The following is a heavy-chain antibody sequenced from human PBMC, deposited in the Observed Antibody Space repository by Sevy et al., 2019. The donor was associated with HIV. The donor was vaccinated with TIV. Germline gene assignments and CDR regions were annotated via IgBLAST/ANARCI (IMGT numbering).Heavy chain of an antibody. J-gene: IGHJ6*02. Sequence: GGSLRLSCAASGFTFSSYWMSWVRQAPGKGLEWVANIKQDGSEKYYVDSVKGRFTISRDNAKNSLYLQMNSLRAEDTAVYYCARDIRSWYDSDYYGMDVWGQGTTVTVSS. D-gene: IGHD6-13*01. V-gene: IGHV3-7*01. CDR3: ARDIRSWYDSDYYGMDV. CDR2: IKQDGSEK. CDR1: GFTFSSYW.